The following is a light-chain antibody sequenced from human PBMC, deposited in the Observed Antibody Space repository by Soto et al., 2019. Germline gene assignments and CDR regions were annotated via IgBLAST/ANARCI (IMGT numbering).Light chain of an antibody. V-gene: IGLV2-11*01. CDR2: DVS. CDR3: SSYTRSSTGNV. CDR1: NSDVGGYNF. Sequence: QSALTQPRSASGSPGQSITISCTGTNSDVGGYNFVSWYQQHPAKAPKLIIFDVSKRPSGVPNRFSGSKSGNTASLTISGLRAEDEADYYCSSYTRSSTGNVFGTGTKLTVL. J-gene: IGLJ1*01.